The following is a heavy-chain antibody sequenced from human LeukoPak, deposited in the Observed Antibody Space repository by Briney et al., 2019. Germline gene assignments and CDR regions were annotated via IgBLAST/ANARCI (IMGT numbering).Heavy chain of an antibody. V-gene: IGHV3-21*01. CDR3: ARDEGGIPRFDY. Sequence: SVKGRFTISRDNAKNSVYLQMNVLRAEDTAVYYCARDEGGIPRFDYWGQGTLVTVSS. J-gene: IGHJ4*02.